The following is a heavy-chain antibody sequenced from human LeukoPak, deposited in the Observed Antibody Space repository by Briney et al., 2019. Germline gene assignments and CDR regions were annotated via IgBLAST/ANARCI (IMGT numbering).Heavy chain of an antibody. D-gene: IGHD6-19*01. CDR3: ARHHDEIAVAGTGAFDI. CDR2: IRSSSTI. CDR1: VFTFSSHS. J-gene: IGHJ3*02. Sequence: GGALRLSCASPVFTFSSHSMNRVRQAPGEGGGWVSYIRSSSTIYYADSVKGRFTISRDNAKNSLYLQMNSLRAEDTAVYYCARHHDEIAVAGTGAFDIWGQGTMVTVSS. V-gene: IGHV3-48*01.